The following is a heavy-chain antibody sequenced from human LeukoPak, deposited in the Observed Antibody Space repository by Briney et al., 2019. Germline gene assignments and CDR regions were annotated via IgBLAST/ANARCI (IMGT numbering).Heavy chain of an antibody. D-gene: IGHD5-18*01. Sequence: PGGSLRLSCAASGFTFSSYAMTWVRQAPGKGLEWVSAIGGSGADTYYADSVKGRFTISRDNSKSTLYLQMNSLRVEDTAVYYCAKNGGDSYGTGHFDYWGQGTLVTVSS. CDR2: IGGSGADT. CDR1: GFTFSSYA. CDR3: AKNGGDSYGTGHFDY. V-gene: IGHV3-23*01. J-gene: IGHJ4*02.